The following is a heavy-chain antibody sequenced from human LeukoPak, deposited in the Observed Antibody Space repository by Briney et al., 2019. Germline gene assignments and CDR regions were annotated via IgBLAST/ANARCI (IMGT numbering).Heavy chain of an antibody. CDR3: AKEILTGRYYGMDV. V-gene: IGHV3-23*01. D-gene: IGHD3-9*01. CDR1: GLTFSSYA. Sequence: GGSLRLSCAASGLTFSSYAMSWVRQAPGKGLEWVSAISGSGGSTYYADSVKGRFTISRDNSKNTLCLQMNSLRAEDTALYYCAKEILTGRYYGMDVWGKGTTVTVSS. J-gene: IGHJ6*04. CDR2: ISGSGGST.